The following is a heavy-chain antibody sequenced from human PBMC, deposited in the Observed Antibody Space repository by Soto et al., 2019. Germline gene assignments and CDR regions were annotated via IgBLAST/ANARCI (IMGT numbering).Heavy chain of an antibody. J-gene: IGHJ4*02. D-gene: IGHD2-21*01. CDR1: GFTFSGYS. CDR3: ARQRGCGY. Sequence: GGSLRLSCAASGFTFSGYSMSWVRQAPGKGLEWVANIKQDGSEKYYVASVKGRFTISRDNAKNSVYLQMNSLRADDTAVYYCARQRGCGYWGQGTLVTVSS. CDR2: IKQDGSEK. V-gene: IGHV3-7*01.